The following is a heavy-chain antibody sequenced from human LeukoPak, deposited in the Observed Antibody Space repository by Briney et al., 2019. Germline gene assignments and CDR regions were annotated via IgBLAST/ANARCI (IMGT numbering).Heavy chain of an antibody. CDR2: INTGNGNT. Sequence: ASVKVSCKPSGYTFTTYSMHWVRQAPGQRLEWMGWINTGNGNTKYSEKFQGRVTITRDTSASTVNMDLSSLRSEDTAVYYCARGGGSRDSSGSYYYYMDVWGKGTTVTVSS. J-gene: IGHJ6*03. D-gene: IGHD3-22*01. CDR1: GYTFTTYS. V-gene: IGHV1-3*04. CDR3: ARGGGSRDSSGSYYYYMDV.